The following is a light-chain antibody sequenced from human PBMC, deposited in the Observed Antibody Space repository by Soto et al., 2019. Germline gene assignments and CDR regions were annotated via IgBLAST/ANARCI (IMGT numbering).Light chain of an antibody. Sequence: QSALTQPASVSGSPGQSITISCTGSSSDVGAYRYVSWFQQHPGRAPKLIIYEVSNRPSGVSDRFSGSKSGNTASLTISGLNAEDEADYHCSSYTTTTAWVFGGGTKLTVL. J-gene: IGLJ3*02. CDR2: EVS. CDR1: SSDVGAYRY. V-gene: IGLV2-14*01. CDR3: SSYTTTTAWV.